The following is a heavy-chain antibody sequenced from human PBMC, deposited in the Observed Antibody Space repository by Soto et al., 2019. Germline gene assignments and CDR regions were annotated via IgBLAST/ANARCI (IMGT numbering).Heavy chain of an antibody. V-gene: IGHV3-15*07. CDR1: GFTFNNVW. D-gene: IGHD3-16*01. CDR2: IKTKTDGATT. CDR3: TSRIRPTTDN. Sequence: EVQLVESGGGLVKPGESLRLSCAASGFTFNNVWMNWVRQAPGKGLEWVGRIKTKTDGATTDYITPVKGRFSISRDDSKVVLCLEINYTNSEDSAVYYCTSRIRPTTDNWGQGTLVTVSS. J-gene: IGHJ4*02.